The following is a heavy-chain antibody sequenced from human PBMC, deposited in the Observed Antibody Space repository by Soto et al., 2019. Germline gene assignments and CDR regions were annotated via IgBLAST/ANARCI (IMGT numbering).Heavy chain of an antibody. CDR2: IYYTGIT. D-gene: IGHD2-15*01. V-gene: IGHV4-30-4*01. J-gene: IGHJ4*02. CDR3: TRTSAVEGDY. Sequence: QVQLQESGPGLVKPSQTLSLTCTVSGGSISNGDYYWNWIRQPPGKGLEWIGSIYYTGITYYNPSLKSRVTMSLDTSKNQFSLKLSSVTAADTAMHYCTRTSAVEGDYWGQGILVNVSS. CDR1: GGSISNGDYY.